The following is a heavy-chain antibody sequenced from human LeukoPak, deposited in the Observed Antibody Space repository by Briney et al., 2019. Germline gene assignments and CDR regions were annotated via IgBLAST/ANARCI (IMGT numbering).Heavy chain of an antibody. Sequence: KASETLSLTCTVSGGSISSGGYYWSWIRQPPGKGLEWIGYIYHSGSTYYNPSLKSRVTISVDRSKNQFSLKLSSVTAADTAVYYYARERQLVGFAFDYWGQGTLVTVSS. CDR3: ARERQLVGFAFDY. CDR2: IYHSGST. J-gene: IGHJ4*02. V-gene: IGHV4-30-2*01. CDR1: GGSISSGGYY. D-gene: IGHD6-6*01.